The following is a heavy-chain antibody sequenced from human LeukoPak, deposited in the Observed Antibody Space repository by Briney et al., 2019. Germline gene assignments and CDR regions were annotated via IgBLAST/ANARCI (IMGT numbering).Heavy chain of an antibody. J-gene: IGHJ3*02. CDR3: ATGGHSGYDFGIYDAFDI. V-gene: IGHV1-24*01. CDR1: GYTLTELS. D-gene: IGHD5-12*01. Sequence: GAPVKVSCKVSGYTLTELSMHWVRQAPGKGLEWRGGFDPEDGETIYAQKFKGRVTMTEDTSTDTAYMELSSLRSEDTAAYYCATGGHSGYDFGIYDAFDIWGQGTMVTVSS. CDR2: FDPEDGET.